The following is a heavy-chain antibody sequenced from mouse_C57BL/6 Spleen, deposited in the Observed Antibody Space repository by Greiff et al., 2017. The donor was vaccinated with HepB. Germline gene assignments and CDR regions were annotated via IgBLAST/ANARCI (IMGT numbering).Heavy chain of an antibody. D-gene: IGHD1-1*01. Sequence: EVKLVESGGDLVKPGGSLKLSCAASGFTFSSYGMSWVRQTPDKRLEWVATISSGGSYTYYPDSVKGRFTISRDNAKNTLYLQMSSLKSEDTAMYYCARAEDYYGSSSYWYFDVWGTGTTVTVSS. V-gene: IGHV5-6*01. CDR1: GFTFSSYG. J-gene: IGHJ1*03. CDR2: ISSGGSYT. CDR3: ARAEDYYGSSSYWYFDV.